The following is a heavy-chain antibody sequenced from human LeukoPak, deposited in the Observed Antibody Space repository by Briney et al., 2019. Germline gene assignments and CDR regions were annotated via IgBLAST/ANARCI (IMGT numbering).Heavy chain of an antibody. D-gene: IGHD2-2*01. CDR3: ARYLAMPGYFDY. Sequence: SETLSLTCAVYGGSFSSYYWSWIRQPPGKGLEWIGYIYYSGSTNYNPSLKSRVTISVDTSKNQFSLKLSSVTAADTAVYYCARYLAMPGYFDYWGQGTLVTVSS. V-gene: IGHV4-59*01. J-gene: IGHJ4*02. CDR2: IYYSGST. CDR1: GGSFSSYY.